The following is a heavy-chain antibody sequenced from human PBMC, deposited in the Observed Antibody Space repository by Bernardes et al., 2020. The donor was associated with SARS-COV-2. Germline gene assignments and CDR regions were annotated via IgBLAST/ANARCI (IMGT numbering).Heavy chain of an antibody. Sequence: TLSLTCTVSGGSISSGGYCWSWIRQYPGKGLEWIGYIYYSGSTYYNPSLKSRVTISVDMSKNQFSLKMSSVTAADTAVYYCARGTGVVVTAAGDYWGQGTLVSVSS. CDR2: IYYSGST. J-gene: IGHJ4*02. D-gene: IGHD2-21*02. V-gene: IGHV4-31*03. CDR3: ARGTGVVVTAAGDY. CDR1: GGSISSGGYC.